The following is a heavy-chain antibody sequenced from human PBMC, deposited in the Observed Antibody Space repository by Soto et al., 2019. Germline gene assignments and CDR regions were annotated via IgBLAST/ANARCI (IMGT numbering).Heavy chain of an antibody. J-gene: IGHJ6*03. D-gene: IGHD2-2*01. Sequence: PVGSLRLSCAASGFTFNSHSINCVRQSRGWGLEWVSPISSSDNSIYYADSVKDRFTISRDNAKNSLYLQMNSLRAEDTAVYYCARDLWVPATLYDYKDVWGKGTTVTVSS. CDR2: ISSSDNSI. CDR3: ARDLWVPATLYDYKDV. CDR1: GFTFNSHS. V-gene: IGHV3-48*01.